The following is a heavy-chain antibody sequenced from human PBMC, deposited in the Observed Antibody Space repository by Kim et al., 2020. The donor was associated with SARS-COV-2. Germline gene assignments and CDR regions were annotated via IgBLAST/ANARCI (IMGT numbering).Heavy chain of an antibody. CDR1: GFTFNTYG. Sequence: GGSLRLSCAASGFTFNTYGMHWVRQAPGKGLEWVAVISYDGSNKYYADSVKGLFTISRDNSKNTLYLQMNSLRIEDTAVYYCAKSFSGSYFGYDYWGQGILVTVSS. J-gene: IGHJ4*02. CDR3: AKSFSGSYFGYDY. D-gene: IGHD1-26*01. V-gene: IGHV3-30*18. CDR2: ISYDGSNK.